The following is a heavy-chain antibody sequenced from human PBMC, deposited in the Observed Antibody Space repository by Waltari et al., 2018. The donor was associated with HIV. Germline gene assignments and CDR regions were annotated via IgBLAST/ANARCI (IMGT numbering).Heavy chain of an antibody. J-gene: IGHJ4*02. CDR1: GFTFSSYS. CDR3: ARGTIAVAGPGGDY. D-gene: IGHD6-19*01. Sequence: EVQLVESGGGLVKPGGSLRLSCAASGFTFSSYSMNWVRQAPGKGLEWGSSISSSSSYRNYADSVKGRFTISRDNAKNSLYLQMNSLRAEDTAVYYCARGTIAVAGPGGDYWGQGTLVTVSS. CDR2: ISSSSSYR. V-gene: IGHV3-21*01.